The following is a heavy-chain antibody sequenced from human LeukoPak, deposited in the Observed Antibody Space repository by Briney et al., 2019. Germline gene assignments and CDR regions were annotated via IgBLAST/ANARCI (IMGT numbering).Heavy chain of an antibody. Sequence: PSETLSLTCTVSGGSISSSSYYWSWIRQPPGKGLEWIGYIYYSGSTNYNPSLKSRVTIAVDTSKNQFSLKLSSVTAADTAVYYCARHPGAARDCWGQGTLVTVSS. J-gene: IGHJ4*02. CDR3: ARHPGAARDC. V-gene: IGHV4-61*05. CDR2: IYYSGST. D-gene: IGHD1-26*01. CDR1: GGSISSSSYY.